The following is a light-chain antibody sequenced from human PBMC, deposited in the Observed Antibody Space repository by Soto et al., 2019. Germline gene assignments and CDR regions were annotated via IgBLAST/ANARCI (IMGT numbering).Light chain of an antibody. CDR1: ISDIGGYDY. V-gene: IGLV2-14*01. Sequence: QSALTQPSSLSGSPGQSITISCTGTISDIGGYDYVSWYQQRPGKAPKLMIYEVRYRPSGVSNRFSGSKSGNTASLTISGLQAEDEAVYYCCSYTRTSNHYFFGSGTKVT. CDR2: EVR. J-gene: IGLJ1*01. CDR3: CSYTRTSNHYF.